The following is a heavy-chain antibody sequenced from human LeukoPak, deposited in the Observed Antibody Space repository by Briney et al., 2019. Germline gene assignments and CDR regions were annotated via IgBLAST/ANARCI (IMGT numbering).Heavy chain of an antibody. D-gene: IGHD3-22*01. J-gene: IGHJ3*02. CDR1: GFTVSSNY. Sequence: PGGSLRLSCAASGFTVSSNYMSWVRQAPGKGLEWVSVIYSGGSTYYADSVKGRFTISRDNSKNTLYLQMNSLRAEDTAVYYCAKLQYYYDSTDAFDIWAKGQWSPSLQ. CDR2: IYSGGST. V-gene: IGHV3-53*01. CDR3: AKLQYYYDSTDAFDI.